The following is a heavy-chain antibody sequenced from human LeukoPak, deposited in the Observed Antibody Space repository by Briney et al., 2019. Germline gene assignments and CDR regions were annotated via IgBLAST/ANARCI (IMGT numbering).Heavy chain of an antibody. CDR2: IKQDGSEK. CDR3: AREHTSGCVDY. V-gene: IGHV3-7*01. Sequence: GGFLRLSCAASGFTFSSYWMSWVRQAPGKGLEWVANIKQDGSEKYYVDSVKGRFTISRDNAKNSLYLQMNSLRAEDTAVYYCAREHTSGCVDYWGQGTLVTVSS. D-gene: IGHD6-19*01. J-gene: IGHJ4*02. CDR1: GFTFSSYW.